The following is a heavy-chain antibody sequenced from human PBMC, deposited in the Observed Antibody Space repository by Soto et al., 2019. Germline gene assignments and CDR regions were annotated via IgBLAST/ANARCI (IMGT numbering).Heavy chain of an antibody. V-gene: IGHV4-59*08. Sequence: SETLSLTCTVSGGSISTYWSWIRQPPGKGLEWLGYIFYTGSTNYNPSLKSRVTISIDTSKNQFSLNLRSVTAADTAVYYCARLLLYYGSGSYFDYWGQGTLVTVSS. CDR1: GGSISTY. CDR3: ARLLLYYGSGSYFDY. CDR2: IFYTGST. J-gene: IGHJ4*02. D-gene: IGHD3-10*01.